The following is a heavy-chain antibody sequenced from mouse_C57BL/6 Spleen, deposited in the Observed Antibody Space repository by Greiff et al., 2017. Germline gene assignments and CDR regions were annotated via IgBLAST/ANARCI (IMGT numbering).Heavy chain of an antibody. Sequence: EVQLVESGGGLVQPGGSMKLSCVASGFTFSNYWMNWVRQSPEKGLEWVAQIRLKSDNYATHYAESVKGRFTISRDDSKSSVYLQMNNLRAEDTGIYYCTRGYDYDEGFAYWGQGTLVTVSA. J-gene: IGHJ3*01. D-gene: IGHD2-4*01. V-gene: IGHV6-3*01. CDR1: GFTFSNYW. CDR3: TRGYDYDEGFAY. CDR2: IRLKSDNYAT.